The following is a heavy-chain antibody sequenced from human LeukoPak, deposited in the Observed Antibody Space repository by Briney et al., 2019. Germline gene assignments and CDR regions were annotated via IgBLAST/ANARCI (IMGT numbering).Heavy chain of an antibody. CDR3: AKDLERSGYPDAFDI. J-gene: IGHJ3*02. D-gene: IGHD3-22*01. Sequence: PGRSLRLSCTPSGLACSSYAMSWVRQAPWDGLEWRSAISGSGGSTYYADSVKGRFTITRDNSKNTLYLQMNSLRAEDTAVYYCAKDLERSGYPDAFDIWGQGTMVTVSS. CDR1: GLACSSYA. V-gene: IGHV3-23*01. CDR2: ISGSGGST.